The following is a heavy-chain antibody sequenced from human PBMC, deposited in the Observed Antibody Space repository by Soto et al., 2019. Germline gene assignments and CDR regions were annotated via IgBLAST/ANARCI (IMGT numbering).Heavy chain of an antibody. D-gene: IGHD4-4*01. CDR2: IWYDGSNK. CDR1: GGSISSYY. Sequence: LSLTCTVSGGSISSYYWSWIRQPPGKGLEWVAVIWYDGSNKYYADSVKGRFTISRDNSKNTLYLQMNSLRAEDTAVYYCAREHTVTSPSPFDYWGQGTLVTSPQ. CDR3: AREHTVTSPSPFDY. J-gene: IGHJ4*02. V-gene: IGHV3-33*08.